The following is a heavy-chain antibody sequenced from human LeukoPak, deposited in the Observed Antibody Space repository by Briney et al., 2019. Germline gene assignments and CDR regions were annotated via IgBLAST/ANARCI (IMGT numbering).Heavy chain of an antibody. CDR3: AKGVTVTTAYNWFDP. V-gene: IGHV3-53*01. J-gene: IGHJ5*02. D-gene: IGHD4-17*01. Sequence: GGSLRLSCTVSGFTVSSNSMSWVRQAPGKGLEWVSFIYSAGSTHYSDSVKGRFTISIDNSKNTLYLQMNSLRAEDTAVYYCAKGVTVTTAYNWFDPWGQGTLVTVSS. CDR1: GFTVSSNS. CDR2: IYSAGST.